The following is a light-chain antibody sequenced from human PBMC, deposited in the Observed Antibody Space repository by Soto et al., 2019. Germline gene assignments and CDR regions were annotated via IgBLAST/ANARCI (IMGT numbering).Light chain of an antibody. CDR1: SGVVGGYNH. CDR3: SSYTRSSTRV. Sequence: QSVLTQPASVSGSPGQSIAISCTGTSGVVGGYNHVSWYQQHPGKAPKLMIYDVSNRPSGVSDRFSGSKSGNTASLTISGLQAEDEADYFCSSYTRSSTRVFGGGTKLTVL. V-gene: IGLV2-14*01. CDR2: DVS. J-gene: IGLJ3*02.